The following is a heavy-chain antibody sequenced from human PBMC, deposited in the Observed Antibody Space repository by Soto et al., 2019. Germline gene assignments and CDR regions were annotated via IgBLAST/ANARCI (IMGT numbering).Heavy chain of an antibody. D-gene: IGHD2-2*01. CDR1: GGTFGSYA. CDR3: ARSQGSSTSLEIYYYYYYGMDV. Sequence: QVQLVQSGAEVKKPGSSVKVSCKASGGTFGSYAISWVRQAPGQGLEWMGGIIPIPGTANYAQKFQGRVTNAADESTSTAYMELSSLRSEDTAAYYCARSQGSSTSLEIYYYYYYGMDVWGQGTTVTVSS. J-gene: IGHJ6*02. CDR2: IIPIPGTA. V-gene: IGHV1-69*01.